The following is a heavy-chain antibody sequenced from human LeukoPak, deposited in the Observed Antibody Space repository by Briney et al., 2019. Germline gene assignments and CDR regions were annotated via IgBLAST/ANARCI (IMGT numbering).Heavy chain of an antibody. CDR3: ATVRYGNYFDY. CDR2: IKQDGSEK. J-gene: IGHJ4*02. D-gene: IGHD3-10*01. CDR1: GFIFSDSW. V-gene: IGHV3-7*01. Sequence: QPGESLRLSCAAAGFIFSDSWMSWVRQAPGKGLEWVGNIKQDGSEKYFADSVKGRFTISRDNAKNSLYLQMNSLGAEDTAVYYCATVRYGNYFDYCGQGILVTVSS.